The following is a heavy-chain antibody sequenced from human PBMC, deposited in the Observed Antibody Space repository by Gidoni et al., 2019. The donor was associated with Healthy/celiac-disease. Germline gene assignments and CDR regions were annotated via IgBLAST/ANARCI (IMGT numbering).Heavy chain of an antibody. V-gene: IGHV5-10-1*03. J-gene: IGHJ5*02. CDR3: ARLKGGDYPLTGTKNWFDP. D-gene: IGHD1-7*01. Sequence: EVQLVQSGAEVKKPGESLRISCKGSGYSFTSYWISWVRQMPGKGLEWMGRIDPSDSYTNYSPSFQGHVTISADKSISTAYLQWSSLKASDTAMYYCARLKGGDYPLTGTKNWFDPWGQGTLVTVSS. CDR1: GYSFTSYW. CDR2: IDPSDSYT.